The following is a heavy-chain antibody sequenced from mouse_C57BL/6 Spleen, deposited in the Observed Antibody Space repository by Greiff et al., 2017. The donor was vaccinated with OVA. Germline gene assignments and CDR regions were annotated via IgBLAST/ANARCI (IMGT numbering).Heavy chain of an antibody. Sequence: VQLQQPGAELVKPGASVKLSCKASGYTFTSYWMHWVKQRPGQGLEWIGMIHPNSGSTNYNEKFQSKATLTVDKSSSTAYMQLSSLTSEDSAVYYCAREDKDGYYGYFGYWGQGTTLTVSS. CDR2: IHPNSGST. V-gene: IGHV1-64*01. D-gene: IGHD2-3*01. CDR1: GYTFTSYW. CDR3: AREDKDGYYGYFGY. J-gene: IGHJ2*01.